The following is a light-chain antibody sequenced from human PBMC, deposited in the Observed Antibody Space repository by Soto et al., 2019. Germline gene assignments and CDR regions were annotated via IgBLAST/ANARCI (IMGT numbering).Light chain of an antibody. V-gene: IGKV1-39*01. CDR2: GAS. CDR3: QQSYRFPKT. J-gene: IGKJ1*01. CDR1: ETVTSY. Sequence: DVRLTQSPSSVSASVGDSLTLTCRASETVTSYLNWYQQKPGKAPKLLIYGASTLQSGVPSRFSGSGTGTDFNLTIVNLQPDDFATYYCQQSYRFPKTFGRGTKVEV.